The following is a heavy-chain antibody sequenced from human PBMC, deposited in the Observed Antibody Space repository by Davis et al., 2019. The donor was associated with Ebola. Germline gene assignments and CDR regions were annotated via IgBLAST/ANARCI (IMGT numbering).Heavy chain of an antibody. CDR3: ARAPIAAAGGGAFDI. CDR1: GYTFTSYA. J-gene: IGHJ3*02. Sequence: AASVKVSCKASGYTFTSYAMNWVRQAPGQGLEWMGWINAGNGNTKYSQKFQGRVTITRDTSASTAYMELSSLRSEDTAVYYCARAPIAAAGGGAFDIWGQGTMVTVSS. D-gene: IGHD6-13*01. CDR2: INAGNGNT. V-gene: IGHV1-3*01.